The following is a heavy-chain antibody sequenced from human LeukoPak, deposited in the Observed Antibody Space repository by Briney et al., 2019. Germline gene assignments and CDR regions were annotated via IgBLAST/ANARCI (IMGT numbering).Heavy chain of an antibody. V-gene: IGHV1-2*02. CDR1: GYTFSDSY. D-gene: IGHD2-2*01. Sequence: ASVKVSCKASGYTFSDSYMHWVRQAPGQGLEWVGWINPNNGGTNYAQKFQCRVTMTRDTSSNTAYMELSRLRSDDTAVYHCATRGDYCGTTSCYAFWGQGTLVTVSS. J-gene: IGHJ4*02. CDR2: INPNNGGT. CDR3: ATRGDYCGTTSCYAF.